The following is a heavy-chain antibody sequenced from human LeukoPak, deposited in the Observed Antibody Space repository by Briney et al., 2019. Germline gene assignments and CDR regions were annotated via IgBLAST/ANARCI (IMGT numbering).Heavy chain of an antibody. D-gene: IGHD1-26*01. CDR3: AINPYSGSRTHFDY. CDR1: GGTFSSYA. Sequence: ASVKVSCKASGGTFSSYAISWVRQAPGQGLERMGGIIPIFGTANYAQKFQGRVTITTDESTSTAYMELSSLRSEDTAVYYCAINPYSGSRTHFDYWGQGTLVTVSS. V-gene: IGHV1-69*05. CDR2: IIPIFGTA. J-gene: IGHJ4*02.